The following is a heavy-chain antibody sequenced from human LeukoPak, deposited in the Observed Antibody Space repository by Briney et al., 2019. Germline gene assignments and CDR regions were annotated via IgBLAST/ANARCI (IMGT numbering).Heavy chain of an antibody. Sequence: SETLSLTCSVSSYSINSNYYWGWIRQSPGKELEWIGSIYYSGSTYYDPSLKSRVTISVDTSKNQFSLKLSSVTAADTAVYYCARGPVDSSSLDYWGQGTLVTVSS. V-gene: IGHV4-38-2*02. D-gene: IGHD6-13*01. CDR1: SYSINSNYY. J-gene: IGHJ4*02. CDR3: ARGPVDSSSLDY. CDR2: IYYSGST.